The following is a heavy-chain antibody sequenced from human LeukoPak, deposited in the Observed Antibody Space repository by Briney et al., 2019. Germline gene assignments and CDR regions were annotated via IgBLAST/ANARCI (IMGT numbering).Heavy chain of an antibody. J-gene: IGHJ4*02. CDR2: IWYDGSNK. D-gene: IGHD6-13*01. Sequence: GRSLRLSCAASGFTFRNYGMHWVRQAPGKGLEWVAVIWYDGSNKYYADSVKGRFTISRDNSKNTLYLQMNSLRAEDTAVYYCARRQRGYSSSWYSLDYWGQGTLVTVSS. V-gene: IGHV3-33*01. CDR1: GFTFRNYG. CDR3: ARRQRGYSSSWYSLDY.